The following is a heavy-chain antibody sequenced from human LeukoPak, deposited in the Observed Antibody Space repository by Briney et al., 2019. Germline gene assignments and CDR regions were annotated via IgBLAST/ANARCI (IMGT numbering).Heavy chain of an antibody. V-gene: IGHV1-69*05. D-gene: IGHD3-3*01. CDR1: GAIVTSYA. CDR2: IIPIFGTA. J-gene: IGHJ4*02. Sequence: SVKLSCKASGAIVTSYAISWVRQAAGHGLGRMGRIIPIFGTADSAQKFQCRVTITTDESTSTAYMELSSLRSEDTAVYYCAREALNPSYYDFWSGYPFDYWGQGTLVTVSS. CDR3: AREALNPSYYDFWSGYPFDY.